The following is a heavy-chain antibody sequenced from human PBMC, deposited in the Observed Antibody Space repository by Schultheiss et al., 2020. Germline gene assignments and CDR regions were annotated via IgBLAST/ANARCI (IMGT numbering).Heavy chain of an antibody. CDR3: AKVTDNWNYVGWFDP. V-gene: IGHV3-30-3*01. Sequence: GESLKISCAASGFTFSSYAMHWVRQAPGKGLEWVAVISYDGSNKYYADSVKGRFTISRDNSKNTLYLQMNSLRAEDTAVYYCAKVTDNWNYVGWFDPWGQGTLVTVSS. CDR1: GFTFSSYA. D-gene: IGHD1-7*01. J-gene: IGHJ5*02. CDR2: ISYDGSNK.